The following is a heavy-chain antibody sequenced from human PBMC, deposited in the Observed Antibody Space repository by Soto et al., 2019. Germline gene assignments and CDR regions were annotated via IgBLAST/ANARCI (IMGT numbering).Heavy chain of an antibody. CDR3: GGGYDYWFDP. CDR1: GGTFSSYT. CDR2: IIPSLGIA. Sequence: QVQLVQSGAEVKKPGSSVKVSCKASGGTFSSYTISWVRQAPGQGLEWMGRIIPSLGIANYAQKFQGRVTITANKSTSKAYMELSSLRSEDTAVYYCGGGYDYWFDPWGQGTLVTVSS. V-gene: IGHV1-69*02. D-gene: IGHD5-12*01. J-gene: IGHJ5*02.